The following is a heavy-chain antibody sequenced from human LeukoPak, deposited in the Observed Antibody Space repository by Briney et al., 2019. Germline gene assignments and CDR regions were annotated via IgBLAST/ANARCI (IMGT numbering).Heavy chain of an antibody. CDR3: ARGPRTGQFDY. CDR2: IHHSGST. Sequence: SETLSLTCAVYGGSFSGYYWSWIRQPPGKGLEWIGSIHHSGSTNYNPSLKSRVTISLDTSKNQFSLQLNSVTPEDTAVYYCARGPRTGQFDYWGQGTLVTVSS. CDR1: GGSFSGYY. V-gene: IGHV4-34*01. J-gene: IGHJ4*02. D-gene: IGHD1-1*01.